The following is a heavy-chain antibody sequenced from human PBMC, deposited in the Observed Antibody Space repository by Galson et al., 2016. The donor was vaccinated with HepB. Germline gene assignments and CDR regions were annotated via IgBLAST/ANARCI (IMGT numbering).Heavy chain of an antibody. CDR3: ARGKGADYTDAFEL. CDR2: IWYDGSES. D-gene: IGHD4-11*01. J-gene: IGHJ3*01. Sequence: SLRLSCAASGFSFHRFGMHWVRQAPGKRLEWVAVIWYDGSESEYLDSVQGRFTVSRDNSKKTLYLQMDSLRNDDTAVYYCARGKGADYTDAFELWGQGRRVTGSS. CDR1: GFSFHRFG. V-gene: IGHV3-33*01.